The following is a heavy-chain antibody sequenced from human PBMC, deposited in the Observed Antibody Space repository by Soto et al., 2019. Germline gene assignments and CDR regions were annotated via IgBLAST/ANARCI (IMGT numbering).Heavy chain of an antibody. CDR3: AKDGSHNFDY. Sequence: QVQLVESGGGVVQPGRSLRLSCAASGFTFSHYAMHWVRQAPGKGLEWVARMSYDGSNEYYADAVKGRFTISRDNYKNTLYLQMNSLRAEDTVVYYCAKDGSHNFDYWGQGTLVTVSS. CDR2: MSYDGSNE. J-gene: IGHJ4*02. V-gene: IGHV3-30*18. D-gene: IGHD1-26*01. CDR1: GFTFSHYA.